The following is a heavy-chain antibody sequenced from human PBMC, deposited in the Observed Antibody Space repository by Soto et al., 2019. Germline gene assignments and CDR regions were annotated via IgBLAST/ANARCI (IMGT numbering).Heavy chain of an antibody. J-gene: IGHJ4*02. Sequence: QVQLAQSGAELKKPGASVKVSCKASGYTFTSSDINRVRQASGQGFEWLGWMNPNSGNTGYAQKFQGRVTMTRDTSISTAYLELSSLTSEDTAVYYCARAWYCGTTSCGGFDYWGQGTLLTVSS. CDR3: ARAWYCGTTSCGGFDY. CDR1: GYTFTSSD. CDR2: MNPNSGNT. V-gene: IGHV1-8*01. D-gene: IGHD2-2*01.